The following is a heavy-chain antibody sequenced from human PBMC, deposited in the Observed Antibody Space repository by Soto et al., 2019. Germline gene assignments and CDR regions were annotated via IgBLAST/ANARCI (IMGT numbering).Heavy chain of an antibody. J-gene: IGHJ5*02. CDR2: IIPIFGTA. Sequence: ASVKVSCKASGGTFSSYAISWVRQAPGQGLEWMGGIIPIFGTANYAQKFQGRVTITADKSTSTAYMELSSLRSEDTAVYYCATSIAAAFVNWFDPWGQGTLVTVSS. D-gene: IGHD6-13*01. CDR3: ATSIAAAFVNWFDP. V-gene: IGHV1-69*06. CDR1: GGTFSSYA.